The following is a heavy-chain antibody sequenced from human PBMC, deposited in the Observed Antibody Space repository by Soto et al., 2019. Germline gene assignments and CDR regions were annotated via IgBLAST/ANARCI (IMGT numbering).Heavy chain of an antibody. CDR1: GGSISSSSYY. J-gene: IGHJ4*02. CDR3: ARHGTLLIDY. V-gene: IGHV4-39*01. CDR2: IYYSGST. D-gene: IGHD1-26*01. Sequence: LSLTCTVSGGSISSSSYYWGWIRQPPGKGLEWIGSIYYSGSTYYNPSLKSRVTISVDTSKNHFSLKLSSVTAADTAVYYCARHGTLLIDYWGQGTLVTVSS.